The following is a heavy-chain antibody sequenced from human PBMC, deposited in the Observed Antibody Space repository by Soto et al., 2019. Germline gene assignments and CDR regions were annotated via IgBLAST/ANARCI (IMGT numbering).Heavy chain of an antibody. J-gene: IGHJ4*02. CDR1: GGSFNYYY. V-gene: IGHV4-34*01. CDR3: AQRDGGAYKYGSGSYYNPKYYFDY. D-gene: IGHD3-10*01. Sequence: QVQLQQWGAGLLEPSETLSLTCAVYGGSFNYYYWSWIRQPPGKGLEWIGEINHSGNTNYNPSLKSRVTMSLDTSKNQFSLKLSSVTAADTAVYYRAQRDGGAYKYGSGSYYNPKYYFDYWGQGTLVIVSS. CDR2: INHSGNT.